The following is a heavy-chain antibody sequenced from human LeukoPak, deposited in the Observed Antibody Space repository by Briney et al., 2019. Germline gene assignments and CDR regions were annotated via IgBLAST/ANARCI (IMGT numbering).Heavy chain of an antibody. CDR1: GFTFSSYA. J-gene: IGHJ4*02. V-gene: IGHV3-30*01. CDR3: ARELVYYDSSGYG. Sequence: GRSLRLSCAASGFTFSSYAMHWVRQAPGKGLEWVAVISYDGSNKYYADSVKGRFTISRDNSKNTLYPQMNSLRAEDTAVYYCARELVYYDSSGYGWGQGTLVTVSS. CDR2: ISYDGSNK. D-gene: IGHD3-22*01.